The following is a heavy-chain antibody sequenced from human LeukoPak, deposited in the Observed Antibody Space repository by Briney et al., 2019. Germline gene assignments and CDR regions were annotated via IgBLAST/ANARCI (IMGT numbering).Heavy chain of an antibody. D-gene: IGHD3-10*01. J-gene: IGHJ4*02. CDR1: GGSISSYY. Sequence: SETLSLTCTVSGGSISSYYWSWIRQPPGKGLEWIGYIYYSGSTNYNPSLKSRVTISVDTSKNQFSLKLSSVTAADTAVYYCARADGSGTSYWGQGTLVTVSS. CDR2: IYYSGST. CDR3: ARADGSGTSY. V-gene: IGHV4-59*01.